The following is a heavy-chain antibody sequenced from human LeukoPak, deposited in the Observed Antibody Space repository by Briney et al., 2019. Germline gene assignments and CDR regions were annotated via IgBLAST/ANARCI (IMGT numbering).Heavy chain of an antibody. J-gene: IGHJ4*02. D-gene: IGHD6-13*01. CDR1: GYSFTTYW. CDR3: ARQSSSWPYYFDY. CDR2: IYPGDSDT. V-gene: IGHV5-51*01. Sequence: GESLKISCKASGYSFTTYWIGWVRQMPGKGLEWMGIIYPGDSDTRYSPSFQGQVTISADKSISTAYLQWSSLKASDTAMYYCARQSSSWPYYFDYWGQGTLVTVSS.